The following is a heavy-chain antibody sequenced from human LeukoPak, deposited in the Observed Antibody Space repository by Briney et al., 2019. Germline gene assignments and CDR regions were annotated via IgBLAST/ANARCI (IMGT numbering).Heavy chain of an antibody. V-gene: IGHV1-69*04. CDR1: GGTFSSYA. J-gene: IGHJ4*02. CDR3: ARGPSGIAAAGTWDY. D-gene: IGHD6-13*01. Sequence: SVKVSCKASGGTFSSYAISWVRQALGQGLEWMGRIIPIFGIANYAQKFQGRVTITADKSTSTAYMELSSLRSEDTAVYYCARGPSGIAAAGTWDYWGQGTLVTVSS. CDR2: IIPIFGIA.